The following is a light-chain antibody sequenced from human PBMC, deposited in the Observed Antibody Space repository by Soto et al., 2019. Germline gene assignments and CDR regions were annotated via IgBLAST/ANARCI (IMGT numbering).Light chain of an antibody. CDR2: KAS. Sequence: DIQMTQSPSTLSASVGDRVTMTCRASENIDTWLAWYQQKPGKAPKLLINKASSLESGVPSRFSGRGSGTEFTLTISSLQPDDFATYYCQQYNHYWTFGQWNKVDIK. V-gene: IGKV1-5*03. CDR3: QQYNHYWT. CDR1: ENIDTW. J-gene: IGKJ1*01.